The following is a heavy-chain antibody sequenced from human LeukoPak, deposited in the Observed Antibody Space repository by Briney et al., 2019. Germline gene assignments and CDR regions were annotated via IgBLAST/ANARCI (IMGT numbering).Heavy chain of an antibody. CDR3: ARVSSTVRGVRRYLNWFDP. D-gene: IGHD3-10*01. CDR1: GGSISSGGYY. Sequence: SETLSLTCTVSGGSISSGGYYWSWIRQHPGKGLGWIGYIYYSGSTYYNPSLKSRVTISVDTSKNQFSLKLSSVTAADTAVYYCARVSSTVRGVRRYLNWFDPWGQGTLVTVSS. J-gene: IGHJ5*02. V-gene: IGHV4-31*03. CDR2: IYYSGST.